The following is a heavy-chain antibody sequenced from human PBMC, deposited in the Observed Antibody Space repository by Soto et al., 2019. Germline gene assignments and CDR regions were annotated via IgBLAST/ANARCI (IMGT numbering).Heavy chain of an antibody. D-gene: IGHD1-1*01. CDR3: ASLQSY. CDR2: MYHSGST. CDR1: AGMTSRCGYF. Sequence: GSAGMTSRCGYFWGWIRQPPGKGLEWIGYMYHSGSTYYNPSLKSRVTISIDGSKNQFSLKLSSVTAADTGVDYCASLQSYWG. V-gene: IGHV4-30-2*01. J-gene: IGHJ4*01.